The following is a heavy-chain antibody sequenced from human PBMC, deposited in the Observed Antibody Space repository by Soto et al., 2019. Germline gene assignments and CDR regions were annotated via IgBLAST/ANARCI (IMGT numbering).Heavy chain of an antibody. V-gene: IGHV5-51*01. CDR3: ASLGYCSGGSCWRGDY. Sequence: HGESLKISCKGSGYSFTSYWIGWVRQMPGKGLEWMGIIYPGDSDTRYSPSFQGQVTISADKSISTAYLQWSSLKASDTAMYYCASLGYCSGGSCWRGDYWGQGTLVTVSS. J-gene: IGHJ4*02. CDR2: IYPGDSDT. D-gene: IGHD2-15*01. CDR1: GYSFTSYW.